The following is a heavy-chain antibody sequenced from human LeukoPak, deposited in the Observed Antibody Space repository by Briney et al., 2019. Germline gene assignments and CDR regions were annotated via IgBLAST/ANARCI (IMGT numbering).Heavy chain of an antibody. V-gene: IGHV3-48*03. Sequence: GGSLRLSCAASGFTFSSHEMNWVRQAPGKGLEWVSYISSSGSTIYYADSVKGRFTISRDNAKNSLYLQMNSLRAEDTAVYYCARRKYYDFWSGYYMFDYWGQGTLVTVSS. CDR3: ARRKYYDFWSGYYMFDY. CDR1: GFTFSSHE. D-gene: IGHD3-3*01. J-gene: IGHJ4*02. CDR2: ISSSGSTI.